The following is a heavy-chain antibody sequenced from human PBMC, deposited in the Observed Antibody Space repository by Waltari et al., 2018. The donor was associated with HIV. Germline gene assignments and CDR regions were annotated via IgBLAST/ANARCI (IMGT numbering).Heavy chain of an antibody. V-gene: IGHV3-49*05. D-gene: IGHD3-22*01. CDR2: ITSKTYGGTT. J-gene: IGHJ4*02. CDR1: GFYFGDYA. Sequence: EVQLVESGGGLVKPGRSLRLSCTAFGFYFGDYAMSWFRQAPGQGLEWVGFITSKTYGGTTEYAASVKGRFTISRDDSKSIAYLQMNSLKTEDTAVYYCSRVFRVTMIIVANYFDHWGQGTLVTVSS. CDR3: SRVFRVTMIIVANYFDH.